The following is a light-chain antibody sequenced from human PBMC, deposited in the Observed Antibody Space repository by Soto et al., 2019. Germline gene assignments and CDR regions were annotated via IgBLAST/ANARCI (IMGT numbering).Light chain of an antibody. Sequence: EIVMTQSPGTLSLSPGETATLSCRASQSVDSNYLAWYQQKPGQAPRLRVYGISTRATDIPARFSGSGSGTEFTLTISSLHSEDLGIYYLKQQSKWPFTFGQGTRLKIK. CDR3: KQQSKWPFT. CDR1: QSVDSN. J-gene: IGKJ5*01. V-gene: IGKV3-15*01. CDR2: GIS.